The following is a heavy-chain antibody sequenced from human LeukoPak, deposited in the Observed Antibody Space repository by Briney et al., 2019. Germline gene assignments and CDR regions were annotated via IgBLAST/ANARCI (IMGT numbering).Heavy chain of an antibody. Sequence: GGSLRLSCAASGFTVSAYAMAWVRQAPGKGLEWVSTIYDDNTYYADSVKGRFAISTDNSKNTLYLQMNSLRVEDTAVYYCAKDMWRTIPRFFDYWGQGTLATVSS. D-gene: IGHD1-14*01. J-gene: IGHJ4*02. V-gene: IGHV3-23*01. CDR3: AKDMWRTIPRFFDY. CDR1: GFTVSAYA. CDR2: IYDDNT.